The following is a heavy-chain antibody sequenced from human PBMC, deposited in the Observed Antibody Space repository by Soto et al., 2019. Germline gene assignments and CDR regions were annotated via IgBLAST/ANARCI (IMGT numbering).Heavy chain of an antibody. V-gene: IGHV4-34*01. CDR3: ARSYYDSSGYYYDSPRPNFDY. J-gene: IGHJ4*02. D-gene: IGHD3-22*01. CDR1: GGSFSGYY. Sequence: SSETLSLTCAVYGGSFSGYYWSWIRQPPGKGLEWIGEINHSGSTNYNPSLKSRVTISVDTSKNQFSLKLSSVTAADTAVYYCARSYYDSSGYYYDSPRPNFDYWGQGTLVTVSS. CDR2: INHSGST.